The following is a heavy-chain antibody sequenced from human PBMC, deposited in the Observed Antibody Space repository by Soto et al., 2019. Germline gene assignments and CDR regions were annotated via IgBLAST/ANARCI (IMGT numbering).Heavy chain of an antibody. CDR2: ISGYNGNT. J-gene: IGHJ4*02. V-gene: IGHV1-18*01. D-gene: IGHD2-2*01. CDR1: GYTFTSYG. Sequence: QVQLVQSGAEVKKPGASVKVSCKASGYTFTSYGISWVRQAPGQGLEWMGWISGYNGNTNYAQKLQGRVNMTTDTSTNTAYMELKSLRSDDTAVYYCARGLPDGVVPADFDYWGQGTLVTVSS. CDR3: ARGLPDGVVPADFDY.